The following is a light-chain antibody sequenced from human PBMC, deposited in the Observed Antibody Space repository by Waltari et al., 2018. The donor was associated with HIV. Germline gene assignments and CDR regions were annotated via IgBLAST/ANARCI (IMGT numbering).Light chain of an antibody. CDR3: QQRSKWPPPWT. J-gene: IGKJ1*01. CDR1: QSVSDY. V-gene: IGKV3-11*01. CDR2: DAS. Sequence: EIVLTQSPATLSLSPGERATLSSRASQSVSDYLAWYQQKRGQAPRLLIYDASNRATGIPARFSGSGSGTDFTLTISSLEPEDFAVYYCQQRSKWPPPWTFGQGTKVEI.